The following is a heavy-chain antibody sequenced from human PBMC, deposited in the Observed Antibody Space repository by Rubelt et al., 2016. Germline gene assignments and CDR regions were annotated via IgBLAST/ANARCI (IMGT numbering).Heavy chain of an antibody. CDR3: AHSRAARFLDY. D-gene: IGHD6-6*01. V-gene: IGHV2-5*01. CDR1: GFSLSTIGVG. J-gene: IGHJ4*02. Sequence: QITLKEPGPTLVIPTQTLTLTCTFSGFSLSTIGVGVGWIRQPPGKALEWLALIYWNDDKRYSPSLMSRLTITKDTSKNQVVLTMTNMDPVDTATYYCAHSRAARFLDYWGQGTLVTVSS. CDR2: IYWNDDK.